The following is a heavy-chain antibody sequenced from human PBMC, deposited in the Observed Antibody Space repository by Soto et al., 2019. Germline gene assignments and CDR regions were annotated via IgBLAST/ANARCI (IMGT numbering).Heavy chain of an antibody. V-gene: IGHV3-23*01. CDR3: AKDQGSSWYKIDD. CDR2: I. Sequence: EVQLLESGGGLVQPGGSLRLSCAASGFTFSNYAVTWVRQAPGKGLEWVSTISRDNTKNTLYLQMNSLRAEDTAVYYCAKDQGSSWYKIDDWGQGTLVTVSS. D-gene: IGHD6-13*01. J-gene: IGHJ4*02. CDR1: GFTFSNYA.